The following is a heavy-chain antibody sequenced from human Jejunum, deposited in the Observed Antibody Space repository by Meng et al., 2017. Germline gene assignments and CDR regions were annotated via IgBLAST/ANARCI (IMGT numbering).Heavy chain of an antibody. CDR2: IDPSEST. D-gene: IGHD2-8*01. J-gene: IGHJ4*02. V-gene: IGHV4-4*02. Sequence: QVQLQESGPGLVKPSGTPSLTCAVSGASISRTNWWSWVRQPPGKGLEWIGKIDPSESTHYNPSLKGRVTISADRSKNQFSLRLTSVTAADTAIYYCARAYCTDVSCHDFFDSWGQGTLVTVSS. CDR3: ARAYCTDVSCHDFFDS. CDR1: GASISRTNW.